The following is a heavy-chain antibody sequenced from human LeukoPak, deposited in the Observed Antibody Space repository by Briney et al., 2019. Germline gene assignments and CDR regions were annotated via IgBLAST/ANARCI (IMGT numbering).Heavy chain of an antibody. CDR2: IYYSGST. J-gene: IGHJ3*02. CDR3: ARKYYDFWSGRANAFDI. Sequence: PSETLSLTCTVSGGSISSYYWSWIRQPPGKGLEWIGYIYYSGSTNYNPSLKSRVTISEDTSKNQFSLKLSSVTAADTAVYYCARKYYDFWSGRANAFDIWGQGTMVTVSS. D-gene: IGHD3-3*01. CDR1: GGSISSYY. V-gene: IGHV4-59*01.